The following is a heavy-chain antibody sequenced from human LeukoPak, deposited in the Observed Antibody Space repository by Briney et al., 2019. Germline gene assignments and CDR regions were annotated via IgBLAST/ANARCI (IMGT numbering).Heavy chain of an antibody. CDR2: ISSSGSTI. Sequence: GGSLRLSCAASGFTFSSYEMNWVRQAPGKGLEWVSYISSSGSTIYYADSVKGRFTISRDNAKNSLYLQMNSLRAEDTAVYYCAREPETYDSSGYYGYWGQGTLVTVSS. J-gene: IGHJ4*02. V-gene: IGHV3-48*03. CDR1: GFTFSSYE. D-gene: IGHD3-22*01. CDR3: AREPETYDSSGYYGY.